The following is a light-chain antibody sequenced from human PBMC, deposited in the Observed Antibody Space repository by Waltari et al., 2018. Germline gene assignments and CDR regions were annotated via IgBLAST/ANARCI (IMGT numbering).Light chain of an antibody. CDR1: SSNIGAGYD. Sequence: QSVLTQPPSVSGAPGPRVTIACPGSSSNIGAGYDVHWYQQLPGTAPTLLIYGTSNRPSGVPDRFSGSKSGTSASLAITGLQAEDEADYYCQSYDSSLSGSVFGGGTKLTVL. CDR2: GTS. V-gene: IGLV1-40*01. J-gene: IGLJ3*02. CDR3: QSYDSSLSGSV.